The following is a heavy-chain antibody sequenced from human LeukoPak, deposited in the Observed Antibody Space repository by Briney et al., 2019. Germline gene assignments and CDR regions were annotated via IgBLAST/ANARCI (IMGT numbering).Heavy chain of an antibody. CDR2: IDPSDSYT. J-gene: IGHJ3*02. CDR1: GYSFTSYW. Sequence: GESLKISCKGSGYSFTSYWISWVRQMPGKGLEWVGRIDPSDSYTNYSPSFQGHVTISADKSISTAYLQWSSLKASDTAMYYCARDSTYYYGSGRANDAFDIWGQGTMVTVSS. CDR3: ARDSTYYYGSGRANDAFDI. V-gene: IGHV5-10-1*01. D-gene: IGHD3-10*01.